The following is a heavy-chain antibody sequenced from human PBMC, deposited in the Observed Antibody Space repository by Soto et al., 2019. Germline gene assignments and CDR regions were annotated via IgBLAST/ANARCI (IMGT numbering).Heavy chain of an antibody. CDR3: ARRYSSSFDY. Sequence: CIRQPPGKGLEWIGYIYYSGSTNYNPSLKSRVTISVDTSKNQFSLKLSSVTAADTAVYYCARRYSSSFDYSGQAIL. D-gene: IGHD6-13*01. CDR2: IYYSGST. J-gene: IGHJ4*03. V-gene: IGHV4-59*08.